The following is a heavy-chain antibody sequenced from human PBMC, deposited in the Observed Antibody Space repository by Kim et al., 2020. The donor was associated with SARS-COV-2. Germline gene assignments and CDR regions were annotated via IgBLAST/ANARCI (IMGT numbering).Heavy chain of an antibody. CDR2: IYSGGST. Sequence: GGSLRLSCAASGFTFSSNAMSWVRQAPGKGLEWVSVIYSGGSTYYSASVKGRFTISRDNNKNTLYLQMNSMRAEDTAVYYCARDYRNCSSTSFYAYYYHG. V-gene: IGHV3-53*01. D-gene: IGHD2-2*01. CDR3: ARDYRNCSSTSFYAYYYHG. J-gene: IGHJ6*01. CDR1: GFTFSSNA.